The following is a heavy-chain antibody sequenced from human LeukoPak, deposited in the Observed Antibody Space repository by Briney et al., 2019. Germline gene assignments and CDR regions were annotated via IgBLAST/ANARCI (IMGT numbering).Heavy chain of an antibody. D-gene: IGHD1-26*01. CDR3: AKAPRESYYGVDY. J-gene: IGHJ4*02. V-gene: IGHV3-9*01. CDR2: ISWSSGSI. Sequence: PGGSLRLSCAASGFTFDDYAMHWVRQAPGKGLEWVSGISWSSGSIGYADSVKGRFTISRDNAKNSLYLQMNSLRAEDTALYYCAKAPRESYYGVDYWGQGTLVTVSS. CDR1: GFTFDDYA.